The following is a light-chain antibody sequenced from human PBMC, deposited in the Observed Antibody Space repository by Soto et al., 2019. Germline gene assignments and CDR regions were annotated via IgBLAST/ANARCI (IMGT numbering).Light chain of an antibody. CDR2: GTS. CDR3: QSYDSSLSGVV. Sequence: QSVLTPPPSVSGAPGQRVTISCTGSRSNIGAGYDVHWYQQLPGTAPKLLIYGTSNRPSGVPDRFSGSKSGTSASLAITGLQAEDEADYYCQSYDSSLSGVVFGGGTKLTVL. V-gene: IGLV1-40*01. J-gene: IGLJ2*01. CDR1: RSNIGAGYD.